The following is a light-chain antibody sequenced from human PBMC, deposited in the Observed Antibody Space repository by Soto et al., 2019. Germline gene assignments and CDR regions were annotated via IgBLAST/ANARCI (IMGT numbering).Light chain of an antibody. CDR2: DVS. CDR3: CSHAGSSVV. Sequence: QSALTQPRSVSGSPGQSVTFSCTGTSSDVGGYNYVSWYRQHPGKAPKLMIYDVSKRPSGVPDRFSGSKSGNTASLTISGLQAEDEADYYCCSHAGSSVVFGTGTKVTVL. CDR1: SSDVGGYNY. V-gene: IGLV2-11*01. J-gene: IGLJ1*01.